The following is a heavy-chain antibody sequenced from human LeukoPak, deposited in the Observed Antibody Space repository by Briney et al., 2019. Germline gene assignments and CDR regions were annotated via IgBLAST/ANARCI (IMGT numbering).Heavy chain of an antibody. CDR1: GGSFISYA. J-gene: IGHJ4*02. V-gene: IGHV3-23*01. CDR3: AKYCGGDCYGFDY. D-gene: IGHD2-21*02. Sequence: GGSLRLSCAASGGSFISYAMTWVRQAPGKGLEGVSSISGDGANTYYADSVKGRFTISRDNSKNTLYLQMNSLRAEDTAVYYCAKYCGGDCYGFDYWGQGTLVTVSS. CDR2: ISGDGANT.